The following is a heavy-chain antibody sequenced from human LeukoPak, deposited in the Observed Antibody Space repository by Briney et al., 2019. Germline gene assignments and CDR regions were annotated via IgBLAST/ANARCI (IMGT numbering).Heavy chain of an antibody. V-gene: IGHV4-38-2*01. CDR3: ASGYCSSTRCPTN. CDR1: GYSISSGYY. CDR2: IYHSGST. J-gene: IGHJ4*02. D-gene: IGHD2-2*03. Sequence: PSETLSLTCAVSGYSISSGYYWGWIRQPPGKGLEWIGSIYHSGSTYYNPSLKSRVTTSVDTSKNQFPLKLSSVTAADTAVYYCASGYCSSTRCPTNWGQGTLVTVSS.